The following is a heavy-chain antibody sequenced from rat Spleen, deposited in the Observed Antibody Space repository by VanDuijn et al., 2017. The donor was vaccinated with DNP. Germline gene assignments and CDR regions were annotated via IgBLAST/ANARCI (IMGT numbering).Heavy chain of an antibody. Sequence: EVQLVESGGGLVQPGNSLKLSCAASGFTFSDYAMAWVRQSPKKGLEWVATIIYDGSSTYYRDSVKGRFTISRDNAKSTLYLQMDSLRSEDTATYYCARAKYSSHYWYFDFWGPGTMVTVSS. D-gene: IGHD1-2*01. J-gene: IGHJ1*01. CDR2: IIYDGSST. V-gene: IGHV5-17*01. CDR3: ARAKYSSHYWYFDF. CDR1: GFTFSDYA.